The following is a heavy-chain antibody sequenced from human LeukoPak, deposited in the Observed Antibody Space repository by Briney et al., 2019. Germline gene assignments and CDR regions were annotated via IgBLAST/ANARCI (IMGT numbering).Heavy chain of an antibody. CDR3: ASVAKAVAGTLDY. CDR2: ISSSSSYI. Sequence: PGGSLILSCAASGFTFSSDSMNWVRQAPGKGLEWFSSISSSSSYIYYADSVKGRFTISRDNAKNSLYLQMNSLRAEDTAVYYCASVAKAVAGTLDYWGQGTLVTVSS. D-gene: IGHD6-19*01. J-gene: IGHJ4*02. CDR1: GFTFSSDS. V-gene: IGHV3-21*01.